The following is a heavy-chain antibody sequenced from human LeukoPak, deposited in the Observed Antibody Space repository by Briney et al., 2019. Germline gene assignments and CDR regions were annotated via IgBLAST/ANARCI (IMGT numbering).Heavy chain of an antibody. V-gene: IGHV3-20*04. CDR2: INWNGGTT. Sequence: GRSLRLSCAASGFTFEDYGMSWARQAPGRGLEWLSAINWNGGTTGYADSVKGRFTISRDNSKNTLYLQMNSLRAEDTAVYYCAKESVTYIWGQGTLVTVSS. D-gene: IGHD4-17*01. CDR1: GFTFEDYG. J-gene: IGHJ4*02. CDR3: AKESVTYI.